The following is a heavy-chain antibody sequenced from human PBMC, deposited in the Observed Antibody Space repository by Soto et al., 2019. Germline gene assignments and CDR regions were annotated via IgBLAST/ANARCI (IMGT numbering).Heavy chain of an antibody. D-gene: IGHD3-10*01. CDR3: ARKGGAYYYGSGNYYNWFDP. J-gene: IGHJ5*02. CDR1: GGSFSGYY. V-gene: IGHV4-34*01. Sequence: QVQLQQWGAGLLKPSETLSLTCAVYGGSFSGYYWSWIRQPPGKGLEWIGEINHSGRTNYNPSLKSRLTISVDTSKNQFSLKLSSVTAADTAVYYCARKGGAYYYGSGNYYNWFDPWGQGTLVTVSS. CDR2: INHSGRT.